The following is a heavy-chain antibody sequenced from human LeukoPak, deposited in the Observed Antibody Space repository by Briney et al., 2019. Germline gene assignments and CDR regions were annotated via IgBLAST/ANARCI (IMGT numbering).Heavy chain of an antibody. CDR1: GYTFNSYG. CDR3: ATLMVRGVIPY. V-gene: IGHV7-4-1*02. Sequence: ASVKVSCKAFGYTFNSYGISWVRQAPGQGLEWMGWINTNTGNPTYAQGFTGRFVFSLDTSVSTAYLQISSLKAEDTAVYYCATLMVRGVIPYWGQGTLVTVSS. D-gene: IGHD3-10*01. CDR2: INTNTGNP. J-gene: IGHJ4*02.